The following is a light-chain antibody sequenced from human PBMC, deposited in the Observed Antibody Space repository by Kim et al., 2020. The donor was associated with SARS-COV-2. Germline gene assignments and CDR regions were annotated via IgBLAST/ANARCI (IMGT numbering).Light chain of an antibody. CDR1: QGIGTW. CDR2: DAS. CDR3: QQYSRDSRT. J-gene: IGKJ1*01. Sequence: DIQMTQTPSTVSSAVGDRVTITCRASQGIGTWLAWYQQKPGKAPKLLIFDASNLQSRVPSRFSGSGSGTQFTLTISSLQPDDYGTYFCQQYSRDSRTVGQGTKVDIK. V-gene: IGKV1-5*01.